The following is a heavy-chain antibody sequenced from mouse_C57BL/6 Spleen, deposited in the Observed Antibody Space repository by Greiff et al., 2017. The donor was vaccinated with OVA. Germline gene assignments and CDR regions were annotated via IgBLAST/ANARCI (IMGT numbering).Heavy chain of an antibody. D-gene: IGHD1-1*01. Sequence: EVQLQESGPELVKPGASVKIPCKASGYTFTDYNMDWVKQSHGKSLEWIGDINPNNGGTIYNQKFKGKATLTVDKSSSTAYMELRSLTSEDTAVYYCARFITTVVANSHYAMDYWGQGTSVTVSS. CDR1: GYTFTDYN. V-gene: IGHV1-18*01. CDR2: INPNNGGT. J-gene: IGHJ4*01. CDR3: ARFITTVVANSHYAMDY.